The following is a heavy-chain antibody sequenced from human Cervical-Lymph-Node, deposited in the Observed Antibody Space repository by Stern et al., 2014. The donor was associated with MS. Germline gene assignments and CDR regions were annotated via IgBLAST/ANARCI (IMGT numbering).Heavy chain of an antibody. Sequence: VQLVESGGGLVQPGGSLRLSCAASGFTFSSYAMSWVRQAPGKGLEWVSGISGSGGNTYYADSVKGRFTISRDNSKNTQYLQMNSLRAEDTAVYYCAKEGEDAYYYDSSGYYPLDFWGQGTLVTVSS. D-gene: IGHD3-22*01. CDR3: AKEGEDAYYYDSSGYYPLDF. CDR2: ISGSGGNT. V-gene: IGHV3-23*04. CDR1: GFTFSSYA. J-gene: IGHJ4*02.